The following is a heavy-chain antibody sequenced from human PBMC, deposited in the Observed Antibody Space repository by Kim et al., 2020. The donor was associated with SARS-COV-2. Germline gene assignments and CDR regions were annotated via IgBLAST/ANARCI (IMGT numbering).Heavy chain of an antibody. CDR3: ARENYGDYLASNWFDP. D-gene: IGHD4-17*01. Sequence: SVKGRFTISRDNSKNTLYLQMNSLRAEDTAVYYWARENYGDYLASNWFDPWGQGTLVTVSS. J-gene: IGHJ5*02. V-gene: IGHV3-66*01.